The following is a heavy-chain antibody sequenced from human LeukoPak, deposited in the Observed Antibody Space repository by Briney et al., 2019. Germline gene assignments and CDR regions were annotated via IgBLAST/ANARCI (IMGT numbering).Heavy chain of an antibody. V-gene: IGHV3-13*01. CDR3: ARAVGATYFDY. D-gene: IGHD1-26*01. CDR1: GFTFSSYD. J-gene: IGHJ4*02. CDR2: IGTAGDT. Sequence: GGSLRLSCAASGFTFSSYDMHWVRQATGKGLEWVSAIGTAGDTYYPGSVKGRFTISRENAKNSLCLQMNSLRAGDTAVYYCARAVGATYFDYWGQGTLVTVSS.